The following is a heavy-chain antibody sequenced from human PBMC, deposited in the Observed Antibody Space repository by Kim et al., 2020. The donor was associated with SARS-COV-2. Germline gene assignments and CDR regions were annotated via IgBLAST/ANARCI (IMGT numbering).Heavy chain of an antibody. Sequence: RFTISRDKDKNSLYLQMNSLRAEDTAVYYCARASYSSSSSWYTVYYFDYWGQGTLVTVSS. V-gene: IGHV3-48*03. CDR3: ARASYSSSSSWYTVYYFDY. D-gene: IGHD6-13*01. J-gene: IGHJ4*02.